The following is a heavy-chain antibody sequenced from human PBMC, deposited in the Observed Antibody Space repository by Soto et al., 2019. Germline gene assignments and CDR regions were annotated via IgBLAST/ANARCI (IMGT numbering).Heavy chain of an antibody. J-gene: IGHJ5*02. CDR2: IFYSGST. CDR1: GGSISHYH. D-gene: IGHD3-22*01. Sequence: PSETLSLTCTVSGGSISHYHWNWIRQAPGKGMEWIGYIFYSGSTYYNPSLKSRVTISVDTSKNQFSLKLSSVTAADTAVYYCARENYYDSSGYLVGWFDPWGQGTLVTVSS. V-gene: IGHV4-59*04. CDR3: ARENYYDSSGYLVGWFDP.